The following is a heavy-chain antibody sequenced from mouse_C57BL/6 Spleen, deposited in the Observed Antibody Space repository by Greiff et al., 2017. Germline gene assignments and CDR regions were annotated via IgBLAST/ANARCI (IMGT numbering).Heavy chain of an antibody. Sequence: VQLQQPGTELVKPGASVKLSCKASGYTFTTYWMHWVKQRPGQGLEWIGNFNPSNGGTNYNEKCKSKATLPVDKSSSTAYMQLSSLTSSDSAVYDCARLGSNPFAYWGQGTLVTVSA. D-gene: IGHD2-5*01. CDR2: FNPSNGGT. CDR1: GYTFTTYW. CDR3: ARLGSNPFAY. V-gene: IGHV1-53*01. J-gene: IGHJ3*01.